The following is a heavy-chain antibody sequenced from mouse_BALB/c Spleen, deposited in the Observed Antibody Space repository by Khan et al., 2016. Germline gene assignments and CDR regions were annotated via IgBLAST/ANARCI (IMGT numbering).Heavy chain of an antibody. Sequence: QVQLQQSGAELMKPGASVKLSCKATGYTFSSYWIEWVKQRPGHGLEWIGEILPGSGNTNYNEKFKGKATLTAETSSNTAYMQLSSLTSEDSAVXYCARCLHGAMDYWGQGTSVTVSS. CDR3: ARCLHGAMDY. CDR1: GYTFSSYW. J-gene: IGHJ4*01. V-gene: IGHV1-9*01. CDR2: ILPGSGNT.